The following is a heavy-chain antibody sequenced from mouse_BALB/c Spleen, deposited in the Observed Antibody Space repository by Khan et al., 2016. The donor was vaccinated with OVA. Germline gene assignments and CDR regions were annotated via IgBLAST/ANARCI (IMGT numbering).Heavy chain of an antibody. CDR1: GFTFSTYG. J-gene: IGHJ3*01. D-gene: IGHD1-1*01. CDR2: ISTGGTYT. Sequence: EVELVESGGDLVKPGGSLKLSCAASGFTFSTYGMSWVRQTPEKRLEWVATISTGGTYTYYPDSVKGRFTISRDNAKNTLYLQLSSLKSEDTAIYYCSRLAYYYNCEGFAYWGQGTLVTVSA. CDR3: SRLAYYYNCEGFAY. V-gene: IGHV5-6*01.